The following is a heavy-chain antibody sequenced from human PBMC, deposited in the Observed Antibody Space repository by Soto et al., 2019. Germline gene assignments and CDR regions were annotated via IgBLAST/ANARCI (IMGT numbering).Heavy chain of an antibody. J-gene: IGHJ4*02. CDR1: GFTFSSYG. Sequence: QVQLVESGGGVVQPGRSLRLSCAASGFTFSSYGMHWVRQAPGKGLEWVAVIWYDGSNKYYADSVKGRFTISRDNSKNTLYLEMNSLRAGDTAVYYSARAGGYGSGSSYAPEDYFDYWGQGTLVTVSS. V-gene: IGHV3-33*01. D-gene: IGHD3-10*01. CDR3: ARAGGYGSGSSYAPEDYFDY. CDR2: IWYDGSNK.